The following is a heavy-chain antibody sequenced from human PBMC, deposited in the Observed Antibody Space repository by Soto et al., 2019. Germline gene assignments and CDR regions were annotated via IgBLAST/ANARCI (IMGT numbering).Heavy chain of an antibody. Sequence: SETLSLTCALYGGSFRNNFWSWIRQPPGKGLEWSGEVHHTGRVNYNPSLKSRVSISVDASKNQSSLKLNSVTAADTAVYYCTRGRGYCAGGDCLIWLDPWGQGTLVTVS. CDR3: TRGRGYCAGGDCLIWLDP. CDR1: GGSFRNNF. J-gene: IGHJ5*02. D-gene: IGHD2-8*02. V-gene: IGHV4-34*01. CDR2: VHHTGRV.